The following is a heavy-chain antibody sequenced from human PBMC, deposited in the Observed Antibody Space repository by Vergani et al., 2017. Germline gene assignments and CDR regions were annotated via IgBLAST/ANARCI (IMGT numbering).Heavy chain of an antibody. D-gene: IGHD3-3*01. CDR3: ARGRVFGVVITYYYFDY. CDR2: INHSGST. V-gene: IGHV4-34*01. Sequence: QVQLQQWGAGLLKPSETLSLTCAVYGGSFSGYYWSWIRQPPGKGLEWIGEINHSGSTNYNPSLKNRVTISVDTSKNQFSLKLSSVTAADTAVYYCARGRVFGVVITYYYFDYWGQGTLVTVSS. J-gene: IGHJ4*02. CDR1: GGSFSGYY.